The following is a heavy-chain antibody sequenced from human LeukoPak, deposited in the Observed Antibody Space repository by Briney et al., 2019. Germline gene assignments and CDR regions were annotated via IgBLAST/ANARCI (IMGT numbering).Heavy chain of an antibody. CDR1: GFTFSSYS. V-gene: IGHV3-21*01. CDR2: ISSSSSYI. D-gene: IGHD3-22*01. CDR3: ARDLGYDSSGFDY. Sequence: PGGSLRLSCAASGFTFSSYSMNWVRQAPGKGLEWVSSISSSSSYIYYADSVKGRFTISRDNAKSSLYLQMNSLRAEDTAVYYCARDLGYDSSGFDYWGQGTLVTVSS. J-gene: IGHJ4*02.